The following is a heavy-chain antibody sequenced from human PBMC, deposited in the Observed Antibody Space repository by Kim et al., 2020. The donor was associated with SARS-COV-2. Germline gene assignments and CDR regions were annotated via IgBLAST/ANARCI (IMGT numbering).Heavy chain of an antibody. V-gene: IGHV3-30*03. Sequence: GGSLRLSCAASGFTFSSYGMHWVRQAPGKGLEWVAVISYDGSNKYYADSVKGRFTISRDNSKNTLYLQMNSLRAEDTAVYYCARPLFETYCSSTSCHGMDVWGQGTTVTVSS. CDR1: GFTFSSYG. CDR2: ISYDGSNK. J-gene: IGHJ6*02. D-gene: IGHD2-2*01. CDR3: ARPLFETYCSSTSCHGMDV.